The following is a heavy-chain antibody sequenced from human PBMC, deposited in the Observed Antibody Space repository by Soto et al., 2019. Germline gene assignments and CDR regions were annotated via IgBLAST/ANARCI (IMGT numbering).Heavy chain of an antibody. Sequence: SVKVSCKASGGTFSSYAISWVRQAPGQGLEWMGGIIPIFGTANYAQKFQGRVTITADESTSTAYMELSSLRSEDTAVYYCAPDLWSGYYTSYWGQGTLVTVSS. J-gene: IGHJ4*02. CDR3: APDLWSGYYTSY. D-gene: IGHD3-3*01. CDR2: IIPIFGTA. V-gene: IGHV1-69*13. CDR1: GGTFSSYA.